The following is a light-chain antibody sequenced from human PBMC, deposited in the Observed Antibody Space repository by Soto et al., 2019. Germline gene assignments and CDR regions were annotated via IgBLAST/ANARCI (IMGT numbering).Light chain of an antibody. Sequence: QSALTQPASVSGSPGQSITIYCTGNSSDVGGYNYVSWYQQHPGKAPKLMIYEVSNRPSGVSNRFSGSKSGNTSSLTISGLQAEDEADYYCSSYTSSSTDVVGTGTKVTVL. CDR1: SSDVGGYNY. CDR3: SSYTSSSTDV. J-gene: IGLJ1*01. V-gene: IGLV2-14*01. CDR2: EVS.